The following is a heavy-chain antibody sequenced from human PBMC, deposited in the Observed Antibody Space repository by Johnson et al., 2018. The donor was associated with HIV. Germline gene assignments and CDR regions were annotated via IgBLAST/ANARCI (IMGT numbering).Heavy chain of an antibody. CDR2: IRYDGSNK. V-gene: IGHV3-30*02. CDR1: GFTFSDYY. D-gene: IGHD6-19*01. J-gene: IGHJ3*02. CDR3: AKGMGQWLARGAFDI. Sequence: VESGGGLVKPGGSLRLSCAASGFTFSDYYMSWIRQAPGKGLEWVAFIRYDGSNKYYADSVKGRFTISRDNSKNTLYLQMNSLRAEDTAAYYCAKGMGQWLARGAFDIWGQGTMVTVSS.